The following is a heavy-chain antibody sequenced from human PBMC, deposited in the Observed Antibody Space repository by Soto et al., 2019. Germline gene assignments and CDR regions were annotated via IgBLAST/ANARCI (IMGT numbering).Heavy chain of an antibody. CDR3: SAGYYDSSGSVLGYYGMDV. V-gene: IGHV3-21*01. CDR2: ISSSSSYI. Sequence: GSLRLSCAASGFTFSSYSMNWVRQAPGKGLGWVSSISSSSSYIYYADSVKGRFTISRDNAKNSLYLQMNSLRAEDTAVYYCSAGYYDSSGSVLGYYGMDVWGQGTTVTVSS. CDR1: GFTFSSYS. J-gene: IGHJ6*02. D-gene: IGHD3-22*01.